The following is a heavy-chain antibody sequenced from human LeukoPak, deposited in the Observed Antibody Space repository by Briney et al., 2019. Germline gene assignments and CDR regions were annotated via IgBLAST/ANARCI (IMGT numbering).Heavy chain of an antibody. CDR1: GGSISSYY. J-gene: IGHJ5*02. Sequence: SETLSLTCTVSGGSISSYYWGWIRQPPGKGLEWIGSIYYSGSTYYNPSLKSRVTISVDTSKNQFSLKLSSVTAADTAVYYCARGLPYGSGRHWFDPWGQGTLVTVSS. D-gene: IGHD3-10*01. V-gene: IGHV4-39*07. CDR3: ARGLPYGSGRHWFDP. CDR2: IYYSGST.